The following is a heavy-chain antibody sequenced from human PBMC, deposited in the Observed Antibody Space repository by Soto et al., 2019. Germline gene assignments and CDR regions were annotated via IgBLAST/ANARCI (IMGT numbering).Heavy chain of an antibody. V-gene: IGHV1-46*01. Sequence: ASVKVSCKASGYTFTSYCMHWVRQAPGQGLEWMGIINPSGGSTSYAQKFQGRVTMTRDTSTSTVYMELSSLRSEDTAVYYCARDPIAARPDAYYYYGMDVWGQGTTVTVSS. J-gene: IGHJ6*02. CDR2: INPSGGST. D-gene: IGHD6-6*01. CDR1: GYTFTSYC. CDR3: ARDPIAARPDAYYYYGMDV.